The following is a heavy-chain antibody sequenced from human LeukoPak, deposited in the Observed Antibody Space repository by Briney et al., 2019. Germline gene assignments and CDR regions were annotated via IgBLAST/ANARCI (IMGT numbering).Heavy chain of an antibody. D-gene: IGHD3-10*01. Sequence: ASVKVSCKASGGTFSSYAISWVRQAPGQGLEWMGGIIPIFGTANYAQKFQGRVTITADESTSTAYMELSSLRSEDTAVYYCARAPMTYYYGSGSSVYFQHWGQGTLVTVSP. CDR2: IIPIFGTA. J-gene: IGHJ1*01. CDR1: GGTFSSYA. V-gene: IGHV1-69*13. CDR3: ARAPMTYYYGSGSSVYFQH.